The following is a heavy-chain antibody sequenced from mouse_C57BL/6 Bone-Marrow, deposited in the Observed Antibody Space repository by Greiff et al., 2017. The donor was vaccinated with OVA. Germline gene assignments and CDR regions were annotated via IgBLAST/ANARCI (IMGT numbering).Heavy chain of an antibody. J-gene: IGHJ4*01. CDR3: ARSITGVEGGYAMDY. CDR2: IDPSDSYT. Sequence: QVQLQQPGAELVMPGASVKLSCKASGYTFTSYWMHWVKQRPGQGLEWIGEIDPSDSYTNYNQKFKGKSTLTVDKSSSTAYMQLSSLTSEDSAVYYCARSITGVEGGYAMDYWVKEPQSPSPQ. CDR1: GYTFTSYW. V-gene: IGHV1-69*01. D-gene: IGHD1-1*01.